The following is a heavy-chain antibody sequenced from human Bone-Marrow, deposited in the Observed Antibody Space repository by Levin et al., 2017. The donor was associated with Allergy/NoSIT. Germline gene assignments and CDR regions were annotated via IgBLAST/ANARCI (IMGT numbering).Heavy chain of an antibody. CDR3: ARDRRLSGDPRNNSSGWYLVSNYFDY. CDR2: INSDGSST. J-gene: IGHJ4*02. CDR1: GFTFSSYW. Sequence: GGSLRLSCAASGFTFSSYWMHWVRQAPGKGLVWVSRINSDGSSTSYADSVKGRFTISRDNAKNTLYLQMNSLGAEDTAVYYCARDRRLSGDPRNNSSGWYLVSNYFDYWGQGTLVTVSS. D-gene: IGHD6-19*01. V-gene: IGHV3-74*01.